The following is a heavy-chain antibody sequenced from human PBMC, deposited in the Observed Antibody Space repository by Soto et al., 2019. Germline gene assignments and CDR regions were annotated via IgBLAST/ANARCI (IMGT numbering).Heavy chain of an antibody. CDR1: GGTFSSYT. CDR2: IIPILGIA. CDR3: ARDVPSPAAGDAFDI. J-gene: IGHJ3*02. D-gene: IGHD2-2*01. Sequence: SVKVSCKASGGTFSSYTISWVRQAPGQGLEWMGRIIPILGIANYAQKFQGRVTVTADKSTSTAYMELSSLRSEDTAVYYCARDVPSPAAGDAFDIWGQGTMVTVSS. V-gene: IGHV1-69*04.